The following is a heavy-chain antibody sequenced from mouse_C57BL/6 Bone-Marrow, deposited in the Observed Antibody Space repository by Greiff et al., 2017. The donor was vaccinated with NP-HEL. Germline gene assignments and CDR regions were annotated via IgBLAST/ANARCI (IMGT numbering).Heavy chain of an antibody. CDR1: GYTFTSYW. CDR2: IDPSDSYT. Sequence: VQLQQPGAELVKPGASVKLSCKASGYTFTSYWMQWVKQRPGQGLEWIGEIDPSDSYTNYNQKFKGKATLTVDTSSSTAYMQLSSLTSEDSAVYYCASYTPCCGYDWYFDVWGTGTTVTVSS. V-gene: IGHV1-50*01. CDR3: ASYTPCCGYDWYFDV. D-gene: IGHD2-9*01. J-gene: IGHJ1*03.